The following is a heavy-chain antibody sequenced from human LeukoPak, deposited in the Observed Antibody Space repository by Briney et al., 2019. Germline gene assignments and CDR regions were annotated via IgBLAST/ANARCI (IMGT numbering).Heavy chain of an antibody. Sequence: GGSLKLSCTVSGFIFSDSAIHWVRQAAGKGLEWVGRIRSKANSDETAYAASVKGRFTISRDDSKDTAYLQMHSLKPEDTAVYHCTCPAHDFDFWSGYYSVWGRGAQVTVSS. J-gene: IGHJ4*01. V-gene: IGHV3-73*01. CDR2: IRSKANSDET. CDR3: TCPAHDFDFWSGYYSV. D-gene: IGHD3-3*01. CDR1: GFIFSDSA.